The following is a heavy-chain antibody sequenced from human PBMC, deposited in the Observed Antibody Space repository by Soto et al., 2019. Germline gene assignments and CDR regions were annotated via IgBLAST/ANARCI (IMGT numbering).Heavy chain of an antibody. V-gene: IGHV4-59*01. D-gene: IGHD3-10*01. Sequence: SETLSLTCTVSGCSISSYYWSWIRQPPGKGLEWIGYIYYSGSTNYNPSLKSRVTISVDTSKNQFSLKLSSVTAADTAVYYCARDRGGVASNWFDPWGQGTLVTVSS. CDR3: ARDRGGVASNWFDP. CDR1: GCSISSYY. J-gene: IGHJ5*02. CDR2: IYYSGST.